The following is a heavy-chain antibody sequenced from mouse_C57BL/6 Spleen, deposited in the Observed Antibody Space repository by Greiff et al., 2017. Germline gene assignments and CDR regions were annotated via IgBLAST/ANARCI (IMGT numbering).Heavy chain of an antibody. D-gene: IGHD1-1*01. V-gene: IGHV1-50*01. CDR1: VYTFTSYW. J-gene: IGHJ1*03. Sequence: QVQLQQPGAELVKPGASVKLSCKASVYTFTSYWMQWVKQRPGQGLEWIGEIDPSDSYTNYNQKFKGKATLTVDTSSSTAYMQLSSLTSEDSAVYYCARKKESGSSPHWYFDVWGTGTTVTVSS. CDR3: ARKKESGSSPHWYFDV. CDR2: IDPSDSYT.